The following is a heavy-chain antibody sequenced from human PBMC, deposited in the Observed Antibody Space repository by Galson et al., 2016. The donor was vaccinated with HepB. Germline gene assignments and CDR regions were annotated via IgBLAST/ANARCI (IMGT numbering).Heavy chain of an antibody. CDR2: WYYSGST. CDR3: ARAPYYFDRSGHTGLDH. D-gene: IGHD3-9*01. Sequence: LRLSCAASGFTFSDHYIDWIRQPPGKGLEWIGSWYYSGSTYYNPSLKSRLTISLDRSKNQFSLKLTSVTAADTAVYFCARAPYYFDRSGHTGLDHWGQGTLVTVSS. V-gene: IGHV4-38-2*01. J-gene: IGHJ4*02. CDR1: GFTFSDHY.